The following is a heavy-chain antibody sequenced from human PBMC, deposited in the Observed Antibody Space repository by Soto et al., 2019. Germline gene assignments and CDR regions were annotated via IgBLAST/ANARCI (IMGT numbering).Heavy chain of an antibody. V-gene: IGHV4-4*02. CDR2: AYHSGST. CDR3: ARSPPSSYYGGSGTFDY. CDR1: GGFTSTNNW. J-gene: IGHJ4*02. Sequence: QLQLQESGPGLVRPSGTLSLTCAVSGGFTSTNNWWSWVRQPPGKGLEWIGDAYHSGSTEYNPSLKSRVNKSVDKSKNQISLKLTSATAADTAVYYCARSPPSSYYGGSGTFDYWGQGTLVTVSS. D-gene: IGHD3-10*01.